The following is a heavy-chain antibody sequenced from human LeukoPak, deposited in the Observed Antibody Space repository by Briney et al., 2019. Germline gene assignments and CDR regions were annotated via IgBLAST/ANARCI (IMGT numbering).Heavy chain of an antibody. CDR2: ISSSGSTI. V-gene: IGHV3-48*03. J-gene: IGHJ4*02. CDR3: ARDLNSLYGDYGY. CDR1: GFTFSSYE. Sequence: GGSLRLSCAASGFTFSSYEMNWVRQAPGKGLEWVSYISSSGSTIYYADSVKGRFTISRDNSKNTLYLQMNSLRVEDTAVYYCARDLNSLYGDYGYWGQGTLVTVSS. D-gene: IGHD4-17*01.